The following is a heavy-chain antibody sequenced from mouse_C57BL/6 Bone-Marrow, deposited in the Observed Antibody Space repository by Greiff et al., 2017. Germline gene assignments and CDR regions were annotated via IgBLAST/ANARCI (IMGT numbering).Heavy chain of an antibody. D-gene: IGHD2-1*01. CDR2: FHPYNDDT. Sequence: QVQLQQSGAELVKPGASVYMSCTASGYTFTTYPIGWMKQHHGTSLEWIGNFHPYNDDTKYNEKFKVKATLTVQKTSSTVYLELSRLTSDDSAVYDSARGGNYGGYYFDYWGQGTTLTVSA. V-gene: IGHV1-47*01. CDR1: GYTFTTYP. CDR3: ARGGNYGGYYFDY. J-gene: IGHJ2*01.